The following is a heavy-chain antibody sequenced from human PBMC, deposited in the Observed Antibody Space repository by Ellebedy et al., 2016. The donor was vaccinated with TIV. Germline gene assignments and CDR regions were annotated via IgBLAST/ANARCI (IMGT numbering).Heavy chain of an antibody. CDR3: AKDRGSRDSVYPNGMDA. J-gene: IGHJ6*02. D-gene: IGHD2-8*01. CDR1: GFTFRSFG. CDR2: SSYDGAYA. Sequence: GESLKISCKASGFTFRSFGMHWVRLSVGKGLEWVADSSYDGAYAHCADSVKGRFTCFRDNSKNTLYLQMNSLSAEDTAVYFCAKDRGSRDSVYPNGMDAWGQGITVTVSS. V-gene: IGHV3-30*18.